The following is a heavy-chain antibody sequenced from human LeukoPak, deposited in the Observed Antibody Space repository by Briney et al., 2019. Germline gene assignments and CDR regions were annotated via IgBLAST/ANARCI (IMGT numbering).Heavy chain of an antibody. CDR1: GGSISSYY. CDR3: ARAYTIFGVVIDAFDI. Sequence: SETLSLTCTVSGGSISSYYWSWIRQPAGKGLEWIGRIYTSGSTNYNPSLKSRVTMSVDTSKNQLSLKLSSVTAADTAVYYCARAYTIFGVVIDAFDIWGQGTMVTVSS. D-gene: IGHD3-3*01. CDR2: IYTSGST. V-gene: IGHV4-4*07. J-gene: IGHJ3*02.